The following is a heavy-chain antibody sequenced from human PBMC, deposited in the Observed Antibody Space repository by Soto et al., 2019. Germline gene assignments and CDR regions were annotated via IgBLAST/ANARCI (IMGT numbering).Heavy chain of an antibody. CDR1: GYIFVNYG. CDR3: VMVDNYVTPTPQDV. Sequence: QVQLVQSGDEVKKPGASVKVSCEASGYIFVNYGIAWVRQAPRQGLEWMGWISPYTGNTHSASKVQGRLTMTTDTSTSTAYMDLGCLTSDDTAVYYCVMVDNYVTPTPQDVWGQGTTVTVSS. CDR2: ISPYTGNT. D-gene: IGHD3-16*01. V-gene: IGHV1-18*01. J-gene: IGHJ6*02.